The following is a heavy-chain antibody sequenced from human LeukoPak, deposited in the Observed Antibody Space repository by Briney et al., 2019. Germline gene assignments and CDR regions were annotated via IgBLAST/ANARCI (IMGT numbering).Heavy chain of an antibody. CDR3: AKVDGLDVFDI. Sequence: GGSLRLSCAASGFTFSSYSMNWVRQAPGKGLEWVSSISSSSSYIYYADSVKGRFTISRDNAKNSLYLQMNSLRAEDMALYYCAKVDGLDVFDIWGQGTMVTVSS. CDR1: GFTFSSYS. D-gene: IGHD3/OR15-3a*01. CDR2: ISSSSSYI. V-gene: IGHV3-21*04. J-gene: IGHJ3*02.